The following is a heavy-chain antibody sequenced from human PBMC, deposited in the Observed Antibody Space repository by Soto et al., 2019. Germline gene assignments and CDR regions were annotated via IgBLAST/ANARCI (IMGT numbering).Heavy chain of an antibody. CDR1: GGSVSSTNW. CDR2: IYHSGSP. J-gene: IGHJ4*02. V-gene: IGHV4-4*02. D-gene: IGHD3-10*01. CDR3: VRQNFGPGSCFDY. Sequence: PSETLSLTCAVSGGSVSSTNWWTWVRQPPGKRLEWIGEIYHSGSPTYSPSLRGRATISVDKSNNQFSLRLRSVTAADTAVYYCVRQNFGPGSCFDYWGQGTLVTVAS.